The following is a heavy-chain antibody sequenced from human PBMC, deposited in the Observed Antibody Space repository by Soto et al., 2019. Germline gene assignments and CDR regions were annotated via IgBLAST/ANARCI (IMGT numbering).Heavy chain of an antibody. V-gene: IGHV4-34*01. CDR3: ARDRLRYYGMDV. CDR2: INHSGST. Sequence: SETLSLTCSVSGASVSDKTFYWSWLRQPPGKGLEWIGEINHSGSTNYNPSLKSRVTISVDTSKNQFSLKLSSVTAADTAVYYCARDRLRYYGMDVWGQGTTVTVSS. CDR1: GASVSDKTFY. J-gene: IGHJ6*02.